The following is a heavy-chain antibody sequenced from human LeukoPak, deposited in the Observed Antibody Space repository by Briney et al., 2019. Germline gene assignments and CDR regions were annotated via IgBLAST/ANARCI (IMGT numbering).Heavy chain of an antibody. D-gene: IGHD5-12*01. V-gene: IGHV1-3*01. CDR3: ARGVATNRYYFDY. J-gene: IGHJ4*02. CDR2: INAGNGNT. CDR1: GYTFTSYA. Sequence: ASVTVSCKASGYTFTSYAMHWVRQAPGQRLEWMGWINAGNGNTKYPQKFQGRVTITRDTSASTAYMELSSLRSEDTAVYSCARGVATNRYYFDYWGQGTLVTVSS.